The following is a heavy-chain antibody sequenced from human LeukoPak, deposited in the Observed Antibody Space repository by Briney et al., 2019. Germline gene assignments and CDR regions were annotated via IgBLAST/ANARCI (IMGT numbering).Heavy chain of an antibody. Sequence: GGSLRLSCAASGFTFSGFSMSWVRQSPTKGLEWVANIKQDGSERYYVDSVKGRFSISRDNAKNSLSLQMNNLRVEDTAVYYCARTGSHWHYVYWGQGTVVTVSS. V-gene: IGHV3-7*01. CDR1: GFTFSGFS. D-gene: IGHD3-10*01. CDR3: ARTGSHWHYVY. CDR2: IKQDGSER. J-gene: IGHJ4*02.